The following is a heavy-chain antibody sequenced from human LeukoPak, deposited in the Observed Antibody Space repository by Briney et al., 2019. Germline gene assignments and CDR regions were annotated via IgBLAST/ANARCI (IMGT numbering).Heavy chain of an antibody. CDR2: INPNSGST. D-gene: IGHD6-19*01. J-gene: IGHJ4*02. V-gene: IGHV1-2*02. CDR3: ARVSGWYEWALYFDY. CDR1: GYTFTGYY. Sequence: ASVKVSCKASGYTFTGYYMYWVRQAPGQGLEWMGWINPNSGSTNYAQKFQGRVTMTRDTSISTAYMELSRLRSDDTAVYYCARVSGWYEWALYFDYWGQGTLVTVSS.